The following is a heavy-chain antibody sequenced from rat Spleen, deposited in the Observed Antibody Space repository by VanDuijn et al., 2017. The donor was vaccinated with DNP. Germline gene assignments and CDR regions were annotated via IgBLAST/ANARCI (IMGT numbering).Heavy chain of an antibody. D-gene: IGHD1-11*01. V-gene: IGHV5-31*01. J-gene: IGHJ2*01. CDR2: ITNTGGIT. CDR1: GFTFNNYW. Sequence: EVQLVESGGGLVQPGRSLKVSCVASGFTFNNYWMTWIRQAPGKGLVWVASITNTGGITYYPDSVKGRFTISRDNAKSTLYLQMNSLRSEDTATYYCTRHGGYSESVDYWGQGVMVTVSS. CDR3: TRHGGYSESVDY.